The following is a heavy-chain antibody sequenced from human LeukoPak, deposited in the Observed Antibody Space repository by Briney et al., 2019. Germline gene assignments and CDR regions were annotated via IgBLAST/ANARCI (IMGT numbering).Heavy chain of an antibody. CDR1: GGTFNSYA. D-gene: IGHD5-18*01. V-gene: IGHV1-69*05. CDR2: IIPIFGTA. Sequence: SVKVSCKASGGTFNSYAISWVRQAPGQGLEWMGGIIPIFGTANYAQKFQGRVTITTDESTSTAYMELSSLRSEDTAVYYCARVSNGYSYGGLYYFDYWGQGTLVTVSS. CDR3: ARVSNGYSYGGLYYFDY. J-gene: IGHJ4*02.